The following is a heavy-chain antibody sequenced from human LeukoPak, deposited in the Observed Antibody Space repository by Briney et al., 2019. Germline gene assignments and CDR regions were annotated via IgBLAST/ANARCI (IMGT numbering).Heavy chain of an antibody. D-gene: IGHD3-10*01. CDR2: IYTSGST. V-gene: IGHV4-4*07. Sequence: SETLSLTCTVAGGSISSYYWSWIRQPAGKGLEWIGRIYTSGSTNYNPSLKSRVTMSVDTSKNQFSLKLSSVLAVDTAVYYCATLNQTFHYYGPGSYTVIRWFDPWGQGTLVTVSS. CDR3: ATLNQTFHYYGPGSYTVIRWFDP. CDR1: GGSISSYY. J-gene: IGHJ5*02.